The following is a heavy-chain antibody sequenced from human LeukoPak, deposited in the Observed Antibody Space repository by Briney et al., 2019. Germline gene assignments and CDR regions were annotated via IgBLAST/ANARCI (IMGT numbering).Heavy chain of an antibody. J-gene: IGHJ6*02. CDR1: GFTFSSYA. Sequence: GGSLRLSCAASGFTFSSYAMSGVRQAPGKGLEWVSAISGIGGSTYYADSVKGRFTISRDNSKNTLYLQMNSLRAEDTAVYYCAKSTYGGNYYYYGMDVWGQGTTVTVSS. CDR2: ISGIGGST. V-gene: IGHV3-23*01. D-gene: IGHD4-17*01. CDR3: AKSTYGGNYYYYGMDV.